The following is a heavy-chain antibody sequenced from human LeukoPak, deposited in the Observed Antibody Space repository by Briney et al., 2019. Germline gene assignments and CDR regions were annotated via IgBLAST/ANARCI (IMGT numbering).Heavy chain of an antibody. CDR3: ASSGQYSSSPAGGAFDI. CDR2: IYYSGTT. Sequence: SETLSLTCTVSGGSISSSSYYWAWIRQPPGKGLEWIGSIYYSGTTFYNPSLKSRVTISVDRSKNQFSLKLSSVTAADTAVYYCASSGQYSSSPAGGAFDIWGQGTMVTVSS. V-gene: IGHV4-39*07. D-gene: IGHD6-6*01. J-gene: IGHJ3*02. CDR1: GGSISSSSYY.